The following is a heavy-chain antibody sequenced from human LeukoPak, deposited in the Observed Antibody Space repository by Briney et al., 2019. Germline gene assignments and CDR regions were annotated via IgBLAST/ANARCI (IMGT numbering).Heavy chain of an antibody. Sequence: SETLSLTCTVSGGSISSYYWSWIRQPPGKGLEWIGYIYYSGSTNYNPSLKSRVTISVDTSKNQFSLKLSSVTAADTAVYYCARDSPTLAAAGTGWAFDIRGQGAMVTVSS. V-gene: IGHV4-59*01. CDR3: ARDSPTLAAAGTGWAFDI. CDR2: IYYSGST. CDR1: GGSISSYY. D-gene: IGHD6-13*01. J-gene: IGHJ3*02.